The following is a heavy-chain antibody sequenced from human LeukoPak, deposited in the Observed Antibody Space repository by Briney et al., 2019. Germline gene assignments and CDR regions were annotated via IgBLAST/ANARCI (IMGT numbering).Heavy chain of an antibody. V-gene: IGHV3-66*02. Sequence: PGGSLRLSCAASGFTFSSYAMHWVRQAPGKGLEWVSVIYSGGSTYYADSVKGRFTISRDNSKNTLYLQMNSLRAEDTAVYYCAEGDSLGYWGQGTLVTVSS. CDR1: GFTFSSYA. CDR3: AEGDSLGY. J-gene: IGHJ4*02. CDR2: IYSGGST. D-gene: IGHD5-18*01.